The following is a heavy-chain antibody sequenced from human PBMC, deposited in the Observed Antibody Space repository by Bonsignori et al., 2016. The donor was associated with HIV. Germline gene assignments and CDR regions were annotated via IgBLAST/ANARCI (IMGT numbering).Heavy chain of an antibody. V-gene: IGHV3-74*01. D-gene: IGHD3-3*01. CDR2: INSDGSST. CDR3: ARGGDFWSAAHNWFDP. Sequence: VRQMPGKGLVWVSRINSDGSSTSYADSVKGRFTISRDNAKNTLYLQMNSLRAEDTAVYYCARGGDFWSAAHNWFDPWGQGTLVTVSS. J-gene: IGHJ5*02.